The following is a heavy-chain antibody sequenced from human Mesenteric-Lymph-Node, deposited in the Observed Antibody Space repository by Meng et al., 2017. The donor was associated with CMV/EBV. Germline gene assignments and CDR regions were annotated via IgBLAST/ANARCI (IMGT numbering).Heavy chain of an antibody. CDR3: ARDRDGAYQYFDY. CDR2: IDSDGTDT. V-gene: IGHV3-74*01. J-gene: IGHJ4*02. CDR1: GFTFSSYW. Sequence: GESLKISCVASGFTFSSYWMDWVRQAPGKGLVWVSRIDSDGTDTDYADSVKGRFTISRDNAKNTLYLQMNSLGPEDTAMYYCARDRDGAYQYFDYWGQGMQVIVSS. D-gene: IGHD2-2*01.